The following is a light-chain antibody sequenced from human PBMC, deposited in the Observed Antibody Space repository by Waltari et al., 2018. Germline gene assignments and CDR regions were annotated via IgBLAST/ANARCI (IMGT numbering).Light chain of an antibody. Sequence: NFMLTQPHSVSESPGKPVTISCTRSSGSIPSNYVQWYQQRPGSAPTTVIYEDNQRPSGVPDRFSGSIDSSSNSASLTISGLKTEDEADYYCQSYDSSSWVFGGGTKLTVL. CDR2: EDN. CDR3: QSYDSSSWV. V-gene: IGLV6-57*03. CDR1: SGSIPSNY. J-gene: IGLJ3*02.